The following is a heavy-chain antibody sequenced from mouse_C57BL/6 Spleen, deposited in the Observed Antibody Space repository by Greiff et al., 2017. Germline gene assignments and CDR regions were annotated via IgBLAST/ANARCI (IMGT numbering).Heavy chain of an antibody. CDR2: ISSGSSTI. J-gene: IGHJ2*01. V-gene: IGHV5-17*01. Sequence: EVMLVESGGGLVKPGGSLKLSCAASGFTFSDYGMHWVRQAPEKGLEWVAYISSGSSTIYYADTVKGRFPISRDNAKNTLFLQMTSLRSEDTAMYYCARWGKYFDYDGFDYWGQGTTLTVSS. CDR3: ARWGKYFDYDGFDY. D-gene: IGHD2-4*01. CDR1: GFTFSDYG.